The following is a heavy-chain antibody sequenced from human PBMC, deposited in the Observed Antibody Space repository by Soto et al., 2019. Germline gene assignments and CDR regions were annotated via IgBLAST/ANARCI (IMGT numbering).Heavy chain of an antibody. D-gene: IGHD3-10*02. CDR3: ASVRGGYYYAMDV. Sequence: QVQLQESGPGLVKPSGTLSLTCAVSGGSISSSNWWSWVRQPPGKGLEWIGEIYHSGSTNYNPSLKSRVTISLDKSKNQFSLQLSSVTAADTAVYYCASVRGGYYYAMDVWGQGTTVTVSS. CDR2: IYHSGST. J-gene: IGHJ6*02. CDR1: GGSISSSNW. V-gene: IGHV4-4*02.